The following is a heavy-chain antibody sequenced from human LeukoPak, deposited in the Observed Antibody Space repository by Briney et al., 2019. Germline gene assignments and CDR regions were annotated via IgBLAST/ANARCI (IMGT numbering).Heavy chain of an antibody. V-gene: IGHV4-39*01. CDR3: ARHERRAVVLFDY. J-gene: IGHJ4*02. CDR2: IYYSGST. CDR1: AGSISSSSNY. D-gene: IGHD6-19*01. Sequence: SETLSLTCSVSAGSISSSSNYWGWLRQAPGKGLEWIGSIYYSGSTYYNPSLKSRVTLSVDTSKNQFSLKLSSVTAADTAGYYCARHERRAVVLFDYWGQGTLVTVSS.